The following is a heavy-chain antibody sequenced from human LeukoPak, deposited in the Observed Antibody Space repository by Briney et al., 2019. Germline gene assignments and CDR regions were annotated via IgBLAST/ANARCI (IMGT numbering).Heavy chain of an antibody. CDR2: ITSRGDGT. CDR3: VKHEYKGGGNWNDVFDY. J-gene: IGHJ4*02. CDR1: GFTFRTYA. Sequence: PGGSLRLSCAASGFTFRTYAMSWVRQAPGKGLERISAITSRGDGTHYADSVRGRFTISRDNSRNTLYLQMNSLRGDETAVYYCVKHEYKGGGNWNDVFDYWGQGTLVTVSS. D-gene: IGHD1-1*01. V-gene: IGHV3-23*01.